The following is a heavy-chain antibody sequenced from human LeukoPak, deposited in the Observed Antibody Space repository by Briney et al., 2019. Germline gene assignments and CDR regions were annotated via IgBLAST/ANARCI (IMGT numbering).Heavy chain of an antibody. J-gene: IGHJ4*02. CDR2: IHYSGST. D-gene: IGHD6-25*01. Sequence: PSETLSLTCTVSGGSISTNYGIWIRQPPGKGLEWIGYIHYSGSTNYNASLKSRVTMSLDTSKSQFSLKLRSVTAADTAVYYCARSPGGDFDYWGQGTLVTVSS. CDR1: GGSISTNY. CDR3: ARSPGGDFDY. V-gene: IGHV4-59*08.